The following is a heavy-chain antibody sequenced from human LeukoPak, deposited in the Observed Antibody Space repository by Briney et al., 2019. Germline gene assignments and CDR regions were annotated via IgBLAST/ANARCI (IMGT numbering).Heavy chain of an antibody. J-gene: IGHJ6*02. D-gene: IGHD3-3*01. CDR1: GGSISSYY. CDR2: IYYSGST. CDR3: ARISRVFGVAMKYYYYGMDV. Sequence: SETLSLTCTVSGGSISSYYWSWIRQPPGKGLEWIGYIYYSGSTNYNPSLKSRVTISVDTSKNQFSLKLSSVTAADTAVYYCARISRVFGVAMKYYYYGMDVWGQGTTVTVSS. V-gene: IGHV4-59*08.